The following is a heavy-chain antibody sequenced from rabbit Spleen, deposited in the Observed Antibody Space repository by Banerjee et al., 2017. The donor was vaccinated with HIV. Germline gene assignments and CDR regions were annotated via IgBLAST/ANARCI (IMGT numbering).Heavy chain of an antibody. V-gene: IGHV1S40*01. D-gene: IGHD1-1*01. J-gene: IGHJ4*01. CDR2: IWTTSGST. CDR1: GFSFSSSYY. Sequence: QQLVESGGGLVKPGASLTLTCTASGFSFSSSYYMCWVRQAPGKGLEWIACIWTTSGSTDYASWAKGRFTISKTSSAPVTLQMTSLTAADTATYFCARDLVAVIGWNFNLWGPGTLVTVS. CDR3: ARDLVAVIGWNFNL.